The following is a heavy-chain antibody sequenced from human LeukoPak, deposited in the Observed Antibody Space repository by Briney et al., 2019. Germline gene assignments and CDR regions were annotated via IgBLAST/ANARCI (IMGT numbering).Heavy chain of an antibody. V-gene: IGHV1-2*02. CDR1: GYTFTDYY. J-gene: IGHJ4*02. Sequence: GASVKVSCMASGYTFTDYYMHWVRQAPGQGLEWMGWINPNSGGTNYAQKFQGRVAMTRDTSISTAYMELSRLRSDDTAMYYCARAYDYVWGTWGQGTLVTVSS. CDR3: ARAYDYVWGT. D-gene: IGHD3-16*01. CDR2: INPNSGGT.